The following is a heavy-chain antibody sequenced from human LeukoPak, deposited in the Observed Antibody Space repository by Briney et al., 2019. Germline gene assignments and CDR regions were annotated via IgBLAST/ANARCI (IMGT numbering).Heavy chain of an antibody. CDR1: GYTFTSYY. J-gene: IGHJ3*02. CDR3: VKRGFGGWGAFDI. Sequence: GASVKVSCKASGYTFTSYYMHWVRQAPGQGLEWMGIINPSGGSTSYAQKFQGRVTMTRDTSTSTVYMELSSLRSEDTAVYYCVKRGFGGWGAFDIWGQGTMVIVSS. D-gene: IGHD3-10*01. CDR2: INPSGGST. V-gene: IGHV1-46*01.